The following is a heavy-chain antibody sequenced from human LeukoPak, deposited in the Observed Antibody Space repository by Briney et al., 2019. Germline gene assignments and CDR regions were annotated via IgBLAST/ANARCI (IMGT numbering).Heavy chain of an antibody. Sequence: SETLSLTCALYGGSFSGYYWSWIRQPPGKGLEWIGEINDSGSTNYNPSLKSRVTISVDTSKNQFSLKLSSVTAADTAVYYCARGVRLALVLVVAATRGFDYWGQGTLVTVSS. V-gene: IGHV4-34*01. D-gene: IGHD2-15*01. CDR1: GGSFSGYY. CDR3: ARGVRLALVLVVAATRGFDY. CDR2: INDSGST. J-gene: IGHJ4*02.